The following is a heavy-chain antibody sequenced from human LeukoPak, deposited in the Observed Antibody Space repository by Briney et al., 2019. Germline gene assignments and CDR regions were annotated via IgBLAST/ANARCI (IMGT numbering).Heavy chain of an antibody. CDR3: ARGGNVLLWFGEPHDY. Sequence: SETLSLTCTVSGGSISSYYWSWIRQPAGKGLEWIGRIYASGSTDYNPSLKSRVTMSVDTSKNQFSLKLSSVTAADTAVYYCARGGNVLLWFGEPHDYWGQGTLVTVSS. D-gene: IGHD3-10*01. V-gene: IGHV4-4*07. J-gene: IGHJ4*02. CDR2: IYASGST. CDR1: GGSISSYY.